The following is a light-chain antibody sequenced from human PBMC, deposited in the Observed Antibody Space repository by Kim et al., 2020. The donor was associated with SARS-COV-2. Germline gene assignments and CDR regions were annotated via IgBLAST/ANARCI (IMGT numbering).Light chain of an antibody. Sequence: DIVMTQSPDSLAVSLGERATINCKSSQSVLYSSNNKNYLAWYRQKPGQPPELLIYWASTRESGVPDRFSGSGSGTDFTLTISSLQAEDVAIYYCQQYYVTPITFGQGKRLEIK. CDR2: WAS. CDR3: QQYYVTPIT. CDR1: QSVLYSSNNKNY. J-gene: IGKJ5*01. V-gene: IGKV4-1*01.